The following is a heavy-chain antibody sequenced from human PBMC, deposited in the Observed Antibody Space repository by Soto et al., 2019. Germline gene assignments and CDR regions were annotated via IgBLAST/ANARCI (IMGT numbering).Heavy chain of an antibody. V-gene: IGHV1-69*09. J-gene: IGHJ4*02. D-gene: IGHD2-8*02. CDR1: GGTFVRHV. Sequence: QVQLVQSGAEVKKPESSVKVSCKTSGGTFVRHVISWVRQAPGQGPEWMGKINPLSGISNYAQKFQDRVTVPADTDSTTAYMELSSLRSDATAVYYCATPACAATWCSPSHNLDHWGQGTLVTVSS. CDR2: INPLSGIS. CDR3: ATPACAATWCSPSHNLDH.